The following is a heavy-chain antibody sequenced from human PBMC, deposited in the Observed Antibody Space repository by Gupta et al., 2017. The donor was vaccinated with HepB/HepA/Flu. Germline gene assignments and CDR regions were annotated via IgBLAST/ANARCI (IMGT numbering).Heavy chain of an antibody. V-gene: IGHV1-46*01. CDR3: ARDEVAAEGSADFDY. Sequence: QVHLVQSGAEVMKPGASGKVSCKTSGYTLPQYNIQWVRQAPGQGLEWMALINPTYDWTNYAQKFQGRVTLTSDKSTNTLYREVSGLRSEDTAVYYCARDEVAAEGSADFDYWCQGTLVTVSS. D-gene: IGHD6-13*01. J-gene: IGHJ4*02. CDR1: GYTLPQYN. CDR2: INPTYDWT.